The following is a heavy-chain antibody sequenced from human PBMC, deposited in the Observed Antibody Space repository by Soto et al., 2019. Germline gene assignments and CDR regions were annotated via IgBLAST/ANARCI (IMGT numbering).Heavy chain of an antibody. J-gene: IGHJ6*02. D-gene: IGHD2-21*01. CDR1: GGSISDYH. CDR3: ARDRVISRGYFGMEV. CDR2: INFKGIT. V-gene: IGHV4-59*01. Sequence: QVQLQESGPGLVKPLETLSLTCSVSGGSISDYHWSWIRQPPGKGLQWLGYINFKGITNYNPSFKSRVSLSVDTSRDQVSLKLTSVIAADTAVYFCARDRVISRGYFGMEVWGRGTMVIVSS.